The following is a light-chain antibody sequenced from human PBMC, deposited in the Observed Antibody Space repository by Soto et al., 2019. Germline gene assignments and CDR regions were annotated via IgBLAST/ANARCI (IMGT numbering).Light chain of an antibody. CDR3: QQYNSYPWT. J-gene: IGKJ1*01. CDR1: QSISSR. V-gene: IGKV1-5*01. CDR2: DAS. Sequence: DIQMTQSPSTLSASVGDRVTITCRASQSISSRLTWYQQKPGKAPQLLIYDASSLKSGVPSRFSGSGSGTEFTLTVSSLQPDDFATCYCQQYNSYPWTFGQGTKVDIK.